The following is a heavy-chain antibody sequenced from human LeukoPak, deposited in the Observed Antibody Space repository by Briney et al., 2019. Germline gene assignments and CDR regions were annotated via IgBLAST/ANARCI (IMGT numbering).Heavy chain of an antibody. J-gene: IGHJ3*02. CDR2: IYPGESDS. CDR3: ARLFGGDVYSSELGNGAFDI. CDR1: GYSFPSYW. D-gene: IGHD2-21*01. V-gene: IGHV5-51*01. Sequence: GESLQISCKASGYSFPSYWIGWVRQMPGKGLEFMGIIYPGESDSRYSPSFQGQISISDDKSISTAYLQWTSLKASDSAMYYCARLFGGDVYSSELGNGAFDIWGQGTMVTVSA.